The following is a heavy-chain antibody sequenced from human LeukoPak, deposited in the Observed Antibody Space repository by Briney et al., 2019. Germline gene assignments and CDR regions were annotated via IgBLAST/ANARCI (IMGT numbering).Heavy chain of an antibody. J-gene: IGHJ4*02. V-gene: IGHV4-59*01. D-gene: IGHD6-19*01. Sequence: SETLSLTCTVSGGSISSYYWSWIRQPPGKGLEWIGYIYYSGSTNYNPSLKSRVTISVDTSKNQFSLKLSSVTAADTAVYYCARDRSGWSDFDYWGQGTLVTVSS. CDR3: ARDRSGWSDFDY. CDR1: GGSISSYY. CDR2: IYYSGST.